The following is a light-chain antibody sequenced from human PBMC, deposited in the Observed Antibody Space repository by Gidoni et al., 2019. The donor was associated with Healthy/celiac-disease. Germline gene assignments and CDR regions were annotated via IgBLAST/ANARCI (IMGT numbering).Light chain of an antibody. CDR1: QSISSY. Sequence: SQSISSYLNWYQQKPGKAPKLLIYAASSLQSGVPSRFSGRGSGTDFTLTISSLQPEDFATYYCQQSYSTLYTFGQGTKLEIK. CDR2: AAS. CDR3: QQSYSTLYT. J-gene: IGKJ2*01. V-gene: IGKV1-39*01.